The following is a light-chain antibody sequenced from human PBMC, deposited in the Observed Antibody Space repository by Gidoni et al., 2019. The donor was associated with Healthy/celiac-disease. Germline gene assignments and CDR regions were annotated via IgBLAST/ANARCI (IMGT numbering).Light chain of an antibody. V-gene: IGLV3-21*02. Sequence: SYVLTQPPSVSVAPGQTARITCGGNNSGSKSVHWYQQKPGQAHVLVVYDDSDRPSGIPERVSGSNSGNTATLTISRVEDGDEADYYCQVWDSSSDYLYVFGTGTKVTVL. CDR2: DDS. J-gene: IGLJ1*01. CDR1: NSGSKS. CDR3: QVWDSSSDYLYV.